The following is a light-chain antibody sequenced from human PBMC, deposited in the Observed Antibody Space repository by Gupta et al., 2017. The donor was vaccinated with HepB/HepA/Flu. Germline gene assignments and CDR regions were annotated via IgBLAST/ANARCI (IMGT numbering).Light chain of an antibody. CDR1: PDVSLS. V-gene: IGKV3-11*01. CDR3: QQRANWPLAT. Sequence: EIVLTQFAATLSLSPGETVTSSCRSGPDVSLSFTWYQQKPGQTPKLHVYDACSRSAGVPPMFSRLRSGTDFTLTISRLDPDDFAVYYFQQRANWPLATFGQGTRLDIK. CDR2: DAC. J-gene: IGKJ5*01.